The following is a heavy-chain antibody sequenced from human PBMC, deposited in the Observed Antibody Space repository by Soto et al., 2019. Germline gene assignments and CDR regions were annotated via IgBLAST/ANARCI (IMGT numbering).Heavy chain of an antibody. CDR3: VRISPPLYYSMDV. D-gene: IGHD3-3*02. CDR2: IWYDGSQK. J-gene: IGHJ6*02. Sequence: GGSLRLSCAASGFTFSTYGMHWVRQAPGKGLEWMTVIWYDGSQKYYGDSVNGRFTISRDNSKNTVYLQMNSLRVEDTAVYYCVRISPPLYYSMDVWGQGTTVTVSS. CDR1: GFTFSTYG. V-gene: IGHV3-33*01.